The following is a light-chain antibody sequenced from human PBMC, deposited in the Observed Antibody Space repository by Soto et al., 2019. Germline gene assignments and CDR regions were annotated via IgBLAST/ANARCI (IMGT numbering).Light chain of an antibody. CDR1: QSIDTY. Sequence: DMQMTQSPSSLSASVGDRVTITCRASQSIDTYLNWYQQKPGTAPKLLIYAASSLQSGVPSRFSGRGSGTDFTLTISTLQTEDFATYYCKQSYSTPRTFGQGTKVDIK. CDR3: KQSYSTPRT. V-gene: IGKV1-39*01. CDR2: AAS. J-gene: IGKJ1*01.